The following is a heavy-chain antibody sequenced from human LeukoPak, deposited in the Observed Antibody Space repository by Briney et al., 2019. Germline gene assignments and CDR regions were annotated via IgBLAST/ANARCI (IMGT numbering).Heavy chain of an antibody. CDR1: GFLFSSYG. D-gene: IGHD6-13*01. CDR2: SWYDDSNK. J-gene: IGHJ5*02. CDR3: ARDRIAATGERWFGP. Sequence: PGGSLRLSCAASGFLFSSYGKHWGRQGPGQGLQWVAVSWYDDSNKFYADSVKGRFIISRDNSKNTVYLERHSLRAEDTGVYFCARDRIAATGERWFGPWGQGTLVTVSS. V-gene: IGHV3-33*01.